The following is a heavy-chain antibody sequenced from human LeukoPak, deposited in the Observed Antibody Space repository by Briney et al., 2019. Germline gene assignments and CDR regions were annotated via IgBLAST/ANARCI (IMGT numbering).Heavy chain of an antibody. V-gene: IGHV3-72*01. D-gene: IGHD1-26*01. J-gene: IGHJ4*02. CDR2: IRNKVNSYTT. Sequence: GGSLRLSCAASGLTFSDHYMDWVRQAPGKGLEWVGRIRNKVNSYTTEYAASVKGRFTISRDDSKNSLYLQMNSLKTEDTAVYYCARSLPNSFDYWGQGTLATVSS. CDR1: GLTFSDHY. CDR3: ARSLPNSFDY.